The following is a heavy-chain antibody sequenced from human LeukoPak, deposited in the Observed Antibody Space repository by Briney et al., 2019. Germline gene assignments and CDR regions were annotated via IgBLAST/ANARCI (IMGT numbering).Heavy chain of an antibody. CDR3: AKDQGIVVVPAAIDY. CDR1: GFTFSSYA. V-gene: IGHV3-23*01. J-gene: IGHJ4*02. CDR2: ISGSDGST. Sequence: GGSLRLSCAASGFTFSSYAMSWVRQAPGKGLEWVSAISGSDGSTYYADSVKGRFTISRDNSKNTLFLQMNSLRAEDTAVYYCAKDQGIVVVPAAIDYWGQGTLVTVSS. D-gene: IGHD2-2*01.